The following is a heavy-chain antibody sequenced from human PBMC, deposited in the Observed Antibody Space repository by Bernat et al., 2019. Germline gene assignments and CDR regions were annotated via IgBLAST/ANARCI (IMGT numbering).Heavy chain of an antibody. CDR3: AREGYSSGHAGAFDI. CDR1: GFIFSKSV. CDR2: ISDDGNYQ. J-gene: IGHJ3*02. V-gene: IGHV3-30*15. Sequence: QEQLVESGGDVVQPGRSLRLSCLGSGFIFSKSVIHWVRQAPGKGLDWVAAISDDGNYQRYADSVKGRFTISRDNSKNTVYLQISSLRIEDTAIYYCAREGYSSGHAGAFDIWGQGTMVTVSS. D-gene: IGHD6-19*01.